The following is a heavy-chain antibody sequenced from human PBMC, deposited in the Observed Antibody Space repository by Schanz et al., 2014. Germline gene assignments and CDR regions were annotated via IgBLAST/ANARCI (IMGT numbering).Heavy chain of an antibody. CDR2: INGDGSNT. CDR1: TSIFNHAW. J-gene: IGHJ3*02. CDR3: ASKMKLGVYGGKGHDSLEI. Sequence: EVQLVESGGGLVKPGGSLRLSCAASTSIFNHAWMSWVRQAPGKGLVWVSRINGDGSNTNYADSVTGRFTISRDNAKNSLYLQMNTLRAEDTAVYYCASKMKLGVYGGKGHDSLEIWGQGTMVTVSS. V-gene: IGHV3-74*02. D-gene: IGHD4-17*01.